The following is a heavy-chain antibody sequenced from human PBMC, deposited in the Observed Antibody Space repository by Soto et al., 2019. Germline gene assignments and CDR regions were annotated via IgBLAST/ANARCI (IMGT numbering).Heavy chain of an antibody. V-gene: IGHV3-23*01. Sequence: EVQLLESGGALVQPGGSLILSCAASGFTFNIYAMNWVRQAPGRGLEWVSAISGSGGSSYYADSVKGRFTVSRDNSWNTLSLQMNSLRAEDTAVYYCARGDDILSGPILEYWGQGTLVTVSS. CDR2: ISGSGGSS. CDR3: ARGDDILSGPILEY. J-gene: IGHJ4*02. D-gene: IGHD3-9*01. CDR1: GFTFNIYA.